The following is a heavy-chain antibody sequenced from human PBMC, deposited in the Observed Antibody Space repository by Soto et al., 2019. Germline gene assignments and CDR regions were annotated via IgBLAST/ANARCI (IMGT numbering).Heavy chain of an antibody. CDR2: IDWDDDK. CDR3: ARGDTIFGNYGMDV. J-gene: IGHJ6*02. D-gene: IGHD3-3*01. Sequence: SGPTLVNPTQTLTLTCTFSGFSLSTSGMCVSWIRQPPGKALEWLALIDWDDDKCYSTSLKTRLTISKDTSKNQVVLTMTNMDPVDTATYYCARGDTIFGNYGMDVWGQGTTVTVSS. CDR1: GFSLSTSGMC. V-gene: IGHV2-70*01.